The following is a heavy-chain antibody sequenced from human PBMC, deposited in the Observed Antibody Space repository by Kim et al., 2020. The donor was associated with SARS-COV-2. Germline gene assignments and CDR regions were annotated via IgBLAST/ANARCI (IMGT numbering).Heavy chain of an antibody. V-gene: IGHV1-3*01. CDR3: ARDSRLSIFGVVPYYYYGMDV. CDR1: GYTFTSYA. Sequence: ASVKVSCKASGYTFTSYAMHWVRQALGQRLEWMGWINAGNGNTKYSQKFQGRVTITRDTSASTAYMELSSLRSEDTAVYYCARDSRLSIFGVVPYYYYGMDVWGQGTTVTVSS. CDR2: INAGNGNT. J-gene: IGHJ6*02. D-gene: IGHD3-3*01.